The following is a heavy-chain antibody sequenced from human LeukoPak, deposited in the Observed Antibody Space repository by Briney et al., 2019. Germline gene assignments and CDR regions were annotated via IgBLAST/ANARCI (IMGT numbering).Heavy chain of an antibody. J-gene: IGHJ4*02. CDR2: IWYDGSNK. Sequence: GRSLRLSCAASGFTFSRYGMHWVRQAPGKGLEWVAVIWYDGSNKYYADSVKGRFTISRDNSKNTLYLQMNSLRAEDTAVYYCARDLWFGELNDYWGQGTLVTVSS. D-gene: IGHD3-10*01. CDR3: ARDLWFGELNDY. CDR1: GFTFSRYG. V-gene: IGHV3-33*01.